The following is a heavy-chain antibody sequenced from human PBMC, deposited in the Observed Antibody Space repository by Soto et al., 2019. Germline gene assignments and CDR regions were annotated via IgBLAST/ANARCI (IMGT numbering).Heavy chain of an antibody. CDR3: ARDSGSSKYGLDV. J-gene: IGHJ6*02. CDR2: ISSSSIYT. CDR1: GFSISDDY. Sequence: QVQLVESGGGLVKPGGSLRLSCVASGFSISDDYMTWIRQAPGKGLEWVSHISSSSIYTSYAHSVKGRFTISRDNAKNSLYLQMNSLTSEDTAVYYCARDSGSSKYGLDVWGQGNTVIVSS. V-gene: IGHV3-11*06. D-gene: IGHD6-13*01.